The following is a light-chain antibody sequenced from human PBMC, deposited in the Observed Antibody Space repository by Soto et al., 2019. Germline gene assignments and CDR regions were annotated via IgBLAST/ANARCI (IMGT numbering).Light chain of an antibody. CDR1: SSDVGAYKY. V-gene: IGLV2-14*01. CDR2: EVS. J-gene: IGLJ1*01. CDR3: NSYAGDIIRFV. Sequence: QSALTQPASVSGSPGQSVTISCTGTSSDVGAYKYVSWYQQHPGKAPKLMIYEVSNRPSGVSNRFSGSKSGNTASLTISGLQAADEADYYCNSYAGDIIRFVFGTGTKLTVL.